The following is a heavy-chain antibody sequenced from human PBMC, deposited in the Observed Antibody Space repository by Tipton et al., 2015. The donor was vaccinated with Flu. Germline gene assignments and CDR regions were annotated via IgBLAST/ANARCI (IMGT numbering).Heavy chain of an antibody. CDR2: IYHSGTT. CDR3: ARDQGFGGGLTYDYYAMDV. V-gene: IGHV4-38-2*02. J-gene: IGHJ6*02. Sequence: TLSLTCAVSGHSITTSYSWGWIRQSPGKGLEWIGSIYHSGTTFYNPSLKSRISISLDTSRNQFSLKLRSVTAADTALYYCARDQGFGGGLTYDYYAMDVWGQGTTVTVSS. D-gene: IGHD3-10*01. CDR1: GHSITTSYS.